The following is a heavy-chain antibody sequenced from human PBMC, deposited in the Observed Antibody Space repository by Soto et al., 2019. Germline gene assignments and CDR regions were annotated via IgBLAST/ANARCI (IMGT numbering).Heavy chain of an antibody. Sequence: EVQLVESGGGLVQPGGSLRLSCAASGFTFSSYWMHWVRQAPGKGLVWISRINTDGSSTSYVDSVQGRFTISRDNGKNTLFLQMNSRRGEDTAVYYWERRGSGVTRGLHYWGQGTLVTVSS. V-gene: IGHV3-74*01. CDR1: GFTFSSYW. D-gene: IGHD2-15*01. CDR2: INTDGSST. J-gene: IGHJ4*02. CDR3: ERRGSGVTRGLHY.